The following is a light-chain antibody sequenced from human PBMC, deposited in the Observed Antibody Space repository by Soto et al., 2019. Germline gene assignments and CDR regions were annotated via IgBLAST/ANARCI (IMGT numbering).Light chain of an antibody. CDR2: EVN. CDR1: SSDVGY. CDR3: TSYAGSNIWV. V-gene: IGLV2-8*01. J-gene: IGLJ3*02. Sequence: QSALTQPPSASGSPGQSVTSSCTGTSSDVGYVSWYQQYPGKAPKLMIYEVNKRPSGVPDRFSGSKSGKTASLTVSGLQPEDEADYHCTSYAGSNIWVFGGGTKLTVL.